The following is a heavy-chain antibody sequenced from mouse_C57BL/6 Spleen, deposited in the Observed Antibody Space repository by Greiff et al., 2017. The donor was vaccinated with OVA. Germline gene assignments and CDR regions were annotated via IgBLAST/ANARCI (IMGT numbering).Heavy chain of an antibody. V-gene: IGHV1-26*01. CDR2: INPNNGGT. Sequence: EVQLQQSGPELVKPGASVKISCKASGYTFTDYYMNWVKQSHGKSLEWIGDINPNNGGTSYNQKFKGKATLTVDKSSSTADMELRSLTSEDSAVYYCARMRRDYDGYFDYWGQGTTLTVAS. CDR3: ARMRRDYDGYFDY. J-gene: IGHJ2*01. CDR1: GYTFTDYY. D-gene: IGHD2-4*01.